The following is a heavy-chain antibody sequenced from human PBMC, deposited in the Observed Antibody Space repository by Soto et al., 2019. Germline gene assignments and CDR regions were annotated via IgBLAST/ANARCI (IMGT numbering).Heavy chain of an antibody. CDR2: ISHSGAEA. CDR3: AKDWGSSDWFKWFNP. V-gene: IGHV3-30*18. J-gene: IGHJ5*02. Sequence: QVQLVESGGGVVQPGGSLKLACAASGFTVATPGMHWVRQAPGKGLEWVAMISHSGAEAHYGDSVQGRFSISRDNAKNILYLQMSSLRPEDTAIYYCAKDWGSSDWFKWFNPWGQGVLVTVSS. CDR1: GFTVATPG. D-gene: IGHD6-19*01.